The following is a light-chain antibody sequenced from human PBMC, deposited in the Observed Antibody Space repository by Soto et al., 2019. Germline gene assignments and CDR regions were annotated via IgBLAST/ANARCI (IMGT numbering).Light chain of an antibody. CDR3: QQRSNWPLT. V-gene: IGKV3-11*01. CDR2: DTS. Sequence: IVMTQSPDTLSLSPGERATLSCRASQSVSSYLAWYQQKPGQAPRLLIYDTSNRVTGIPARFSGSGSGTDFTLTISSLEPEDFAVYYCQQRSNWPLTFGGGTKVDIK. CDR1: QSVSSY. J-gene: IGKJ4*01.